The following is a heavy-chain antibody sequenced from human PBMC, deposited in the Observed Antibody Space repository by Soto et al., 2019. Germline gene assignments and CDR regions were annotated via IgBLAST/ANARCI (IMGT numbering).Heavy chain of an antibody. CDR1: NYSINSGFF. CDR2: IFYTGDT. J-gene: IGHJ5*02. V-gene: IGHV4-38-2*02. CDR3: ARDTNSLDP. D-gene: IGHD3-16*01. Sequence: PSETLSLTCSVSNYSINSGFFWGWIRQPPGKGLEWIGSIFYTGDTYYNPSLKSRITMSVDTSRNQFSLKLTSLTAADTAVYYCARDTNSLDPWGQGTLVTSPQ.